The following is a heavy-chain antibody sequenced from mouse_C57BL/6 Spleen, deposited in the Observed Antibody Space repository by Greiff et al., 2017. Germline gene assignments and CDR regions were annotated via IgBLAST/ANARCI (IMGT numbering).Heavy chain of an antibody. CDR3: ACTTVVATDYAMDY. D-gene: IGHD1-1*01. V-gene: IGHV1-64*01. Sequence: VQLQQSGAELVKPGASVKLSCKASGYTFTSYWMHWVKQRPGQGLEWIGMIHPNSGSTNYNEKFKSKATLTVDKSSSTAYMQLSSLTSEDSAVYYCACTTVVATDYAMDYWGQGTSVTVSS. CDR1: GYTFTSYW. CDR2: IHPNSGST. J-gene: IGHJ4*01.